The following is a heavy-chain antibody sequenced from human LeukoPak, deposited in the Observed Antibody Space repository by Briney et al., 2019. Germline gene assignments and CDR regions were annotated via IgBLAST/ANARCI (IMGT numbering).Heavy chain of an antibody. CDR1: GFTSKNYN. V-gene: IGHV3-21*01. CDR2: ISPSSDSI. CDR3: ERVYHGCNSDFDY. J-gene: IGHJ4*02. Sequence: GGSLRLSCAASGFTSKNYNMNWVRQAPGKGLEWVSCISPSSDSIDYADSVKGRFTISRDNARNSLYLQMNSLRAEDTAVYYCERVYHGCNSDFDYWGKGTLVTVSS. D-gene: IGHD4-23*01.